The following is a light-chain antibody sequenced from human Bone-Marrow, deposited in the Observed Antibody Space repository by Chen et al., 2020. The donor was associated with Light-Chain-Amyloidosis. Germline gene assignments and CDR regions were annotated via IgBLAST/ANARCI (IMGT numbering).Light chain of an antibody. Sequence: QSALTQPPSASGSPGQSVTISCTGTSSDVGVYNYVTWYQQHPGKAPKLMIYEVSKRPSGVPGRCSGSKSGNTASLTVSGLRADDEADYHCSSFAGSDNPLLFVGGTKLTVL. CDR2: EVS. V-gene: IGLV2-8*01. CDR1: SSDVGVYNY. J-gene: IGLJ3*02. CDR3: SSFAGSDNPLL.